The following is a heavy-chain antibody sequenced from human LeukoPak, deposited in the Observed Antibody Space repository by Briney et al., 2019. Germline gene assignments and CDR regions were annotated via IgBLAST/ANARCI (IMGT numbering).Heavy chain of an antibody. V-gene: IGHV3-53*04. D-gene: IGHD3-10*01. CDR3: ARSLTMVRGVNWFDP. CDR1: GFTVSSNY. Sequence: PGGSLRLFCAASGFTVSSNYMSWVRQAPGKGLEWVSVIYSGGSTYYADSVKGRFTISRHNSKNTLYLQMNSLRAEDTAVYYCARSLTMVRGVNWFDPWGQGTLVTVSS. CDR2: IYSGGST. J-gene: IGHJ5*02.